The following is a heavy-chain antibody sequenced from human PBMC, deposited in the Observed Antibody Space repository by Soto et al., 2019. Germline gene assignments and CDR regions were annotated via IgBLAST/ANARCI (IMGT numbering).Heavy chain of an antibody. D-gene: IGHD3-16*02. J-gene: IGHJ3*02. CDR1: GYIFTSYW. Sequence: GESLKISCKGSGYIFTSYWICCGLQMPVKVLEWMGIIYPGDSDTRYSPSFQGQVTISADKSISTAYLQWSSLKASDTAMYYCARSYDYVWGSYRSPLDAFDIWGQGTMVTVSS. CDR2: IYPGDSDT. CDR3: ARSYDYVWGSYRSPLDAFDI. V-gene: IGHV5-51*01.